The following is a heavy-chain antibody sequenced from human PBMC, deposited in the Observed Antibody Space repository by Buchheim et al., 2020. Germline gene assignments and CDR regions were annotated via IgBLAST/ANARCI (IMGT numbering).Heavy chain of an antibody. CDR3: ARGTKTGVLRYFDWLSSAEYFQH. J-gene: IGHJ1*01. CDR1: GYTFTSYA. V-gene: IGHV7-4-1*02. CDR2: INTNTGNP. Sequence: QVQLVQSGSELKKPGASVKVSCKASGYTFTSYAMNWVRQAPGQGLEWMGWINTNTGNPTYAQGFTGRFVFSLDTSVSTAYLQISSLKAEDTAVYYCARGTKTGVLRYFDWLSSAEYFQHWGQGTL. D-gene: IGHD3-9*01.